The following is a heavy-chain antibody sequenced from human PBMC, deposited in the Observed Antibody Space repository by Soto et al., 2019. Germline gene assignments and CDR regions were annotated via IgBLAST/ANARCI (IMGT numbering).Heavy chain of an antibody. J-gene: IGHJ4*02. CDR2: IIPIFGTA. Sequence: ASVKVSCKASGGTFSSYSISWVLQAPGQGLEWMGGIIPIFGTANYAQKFQGRVTITADESTSTAYMELSSLRSEDTAVYYCARANYYDSSGYYSYYFDYWGQGTLVTVSS. V-gene: IGHV1-69*13. CDR3: ARANYYDSSGYYSYYFDY. D-gene: IGHD3-22*01. CDR1: GGTFSSYS.